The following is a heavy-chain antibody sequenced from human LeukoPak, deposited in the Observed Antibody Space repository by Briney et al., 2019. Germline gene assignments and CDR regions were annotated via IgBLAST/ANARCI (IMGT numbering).Heavy chain of an antibody. CDR1: GYTFAKFY. J-gene: IGHJ3*02. Sequence: ASVKVSCKASGYTFAKFYIHWVRQAPGQGLEWMGIINSSGGTTSYAQKFQGRVSMTRDTSTSTVYMELSSLRSEDTAVYYCAKSEEDAWSDAFDIWGQGTMVTVSS. CDR3: AKSEEDAWSDAFDI. V-gene: IGHV1-46*01. CDR2: INSSGGTT. D-gene: IGHD2-15*01.